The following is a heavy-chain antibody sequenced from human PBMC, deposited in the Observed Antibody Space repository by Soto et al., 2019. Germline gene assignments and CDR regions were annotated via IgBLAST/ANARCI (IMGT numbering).Heavy chain of an antibody. V-gene: IGHV3-7*05. CDR1: GFTFSSYW. D-gene: IGHD2-2*01. CDR3: ARASIGEPQQDIVVVPAAMPGIYYYYYYGMDV. J-gene: IGHJ6*02. CDR2: IKQDGSEK. Sequence: SGGSLRLSCAASGFTFSSYWMSWVRQAPGKGLEWVANIKQDGSEKYYVDSVKGRFTISRDNAKNSLYLQMNSLRAEDTAVYYCARASIGEPQQDIVVVPAAMPGIYYYYYYGMDVWGQGTTVTVSS.